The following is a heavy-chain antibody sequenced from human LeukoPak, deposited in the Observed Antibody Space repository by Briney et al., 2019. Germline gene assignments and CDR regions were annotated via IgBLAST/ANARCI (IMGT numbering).Heavy chain of an antibody. CDR3: ARDLGIAVAGADY. J-gene: IGHJ4*02. D-gene: IGHD6-19*01. V-gene: IGHV4-4*02. CDR1: GGSISSSNW. CDR2: IYHSGST. Sequence: SETLSLTCAVSGGSISSSNWWSWVRQPPGKGLEWIGEIYHSGSTNYNPSLKSRVTISVDKSKNQFSLKLSSVTAADTAVYYCARDLGIAVAGADYWSQGTLVTVSS.